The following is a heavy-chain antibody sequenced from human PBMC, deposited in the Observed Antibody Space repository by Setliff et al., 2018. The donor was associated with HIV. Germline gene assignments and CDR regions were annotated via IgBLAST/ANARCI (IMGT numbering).Heavy chain of an antibody. V-gene: IGHV3-48*01. Sequence: GGSLRLSCAASGFPFSNYCMNWVRQAPGKGLQWLSYISSSGDSVYGDSMKGRITISRDKANNSLYLQMNSLRAEDTAVYYCAREGLGSEYFDYWGQGTLVTVSS. J-gene: IGHJ4*02. D-gene: IGHD3-9*01. CDR3: AREGLGSEYFDY. CDR2: ISSSGDSV. CDR1: GFPFSNYC.